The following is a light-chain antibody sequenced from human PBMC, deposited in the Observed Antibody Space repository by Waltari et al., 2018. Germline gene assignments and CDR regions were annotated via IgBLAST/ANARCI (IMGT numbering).Light chain of an antibody. Sequence: DIQMTQSPSFLSASVGDRVTITCRASQRISSYLNWYQMKPGRAPELLIYAASSLQSGVPSRFSGSGSGTEFTLTISSLQPDDFATYYSQQTYSLFTLGPGTKVDFK. CDR1: QRISSY. CDR2: AAS. V-gene: IGKV1-39*01. J-gene: IGKJ3*01. CDR3: QQTYSLFT.